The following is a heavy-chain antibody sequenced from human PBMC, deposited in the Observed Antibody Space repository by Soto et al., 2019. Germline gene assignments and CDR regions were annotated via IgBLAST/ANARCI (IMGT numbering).Heavy chain of an antibody. CDR3: ARDRSMGSDYYYYGMDV. CDR2: IYSGGST. CDR1: GFTVSSNY. Sequence: GSLTLSCAASGFTVSSNYRSWVRQAPGKGLEWVSVIYSGGSTYYAGSVKGRFTISRDNSKNTLYLQMNSLRAEDTAVYYCARDRSMGSDYYYYGMDVWGQGTTVTVSS. J-gene: IGHJ6*02. D-gene: IGHD6-6*01. V-gene: IGHV3-53*01.